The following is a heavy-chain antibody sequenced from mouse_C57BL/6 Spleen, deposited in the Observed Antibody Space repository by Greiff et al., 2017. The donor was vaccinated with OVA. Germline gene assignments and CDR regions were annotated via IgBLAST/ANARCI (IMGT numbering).Heavy chain of an antibody. CDR1: GFTFSDYY. J-gene: IGHJ4*01. CDR3: ARYYDPYYYAMDY. V-gene: IGHV5-16*01. CDR2: INYDGSST. Sequence: EVQLQQSEGGLVQPGSSMKLSCTASGFTFSDYYMAWVRQVPEKGLEWVANINYDGSSTYYLDSLKSRFIISRDNAKNILYLQMSSLKSEDTATYYCARYYDPYYYAMDYWGQGTSVTVSS. D-gene: IGHD2-4*01.